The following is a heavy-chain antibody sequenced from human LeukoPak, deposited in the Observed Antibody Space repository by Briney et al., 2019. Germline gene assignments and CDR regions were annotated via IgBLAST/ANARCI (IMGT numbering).Heavy chain of an antibody. Sequence: GGSLRLSCAASGFTFTTYWMHWVRQAPGQGLVWVSRINSDGSSTNYADSVKGRFSISRDNARNTVYLQMNSLRAEDTAVYFCARLRCDVGDCYSAGQNFWGQGTLVTVSS. CDR2: INSDGSST. CDR3: ARLRCDVGDCYSAGQNF. CDR1: GFTFTTYW. V-gene: IGHV3-74*01. D-gene: IGHD2-21*02. J-gene: IGHJ4*02.